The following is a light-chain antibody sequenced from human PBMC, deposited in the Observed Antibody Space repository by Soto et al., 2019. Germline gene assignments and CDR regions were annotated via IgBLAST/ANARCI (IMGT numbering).Light chain of an antibody. Sequence: QSVLTQPPSASGTPGQGVTISCSGSSSNIGSSYVYWYQHLPGTAPKLLIYGNNQRPSGVPDRFSGSKFGTSASLAVSGLRSEDEADYYCATWDDRMSSVVFGGGTKLTVL. CDR3: ATWDDRMSSVV. CDR2: GNN. J-gene: IGLJ2*01. CDR1: SSNIGSSY. V-gene: IGLV1-47*01.